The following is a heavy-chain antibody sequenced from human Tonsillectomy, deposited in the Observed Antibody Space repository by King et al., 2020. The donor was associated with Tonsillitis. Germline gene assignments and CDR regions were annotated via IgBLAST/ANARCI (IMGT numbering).Heavy chain of an antibody. CDR3: AKDDYVWGSYRYSPDS. J-gene: IGHJ4*02. V-gene: IGHV3-23*04. Sequence: VQLVESGGGLENPGGSLRLSCAASGITFSSYAMSWVRQAPGKGLEWVSSISGSGGITYYADSVKGRFTISRDNSKNTLYLQMNSLRAEDTAIYYCAKDDYVWGSYRYSPDSWGQGTLVTVSS. D-gene: IGHD3-16*02. CDR2: ISGSGGIT. CDR1: GITFSSYA.